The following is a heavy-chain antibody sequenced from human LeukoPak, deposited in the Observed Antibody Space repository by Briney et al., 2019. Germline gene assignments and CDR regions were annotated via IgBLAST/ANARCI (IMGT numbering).Heavy chain of an antibody. CDR1: GFTVSSNY. CDR2: IYTGGST. D-gene: IGHD3-16*01. J-gene: IGHJ3*01. CDR3: ARELDDYVWGSL. Sequence: GGSLRLSCAASGFTVSSNYMSWVRQAPGKGLEWVSAIYTGGSTYYAGSVKGRFTISRDNAKNSLYLQMNSLRAEDTAVYYCARELDDYVWGSLWGQGTMVTVSS. V-gene: IGHV3-66*01.